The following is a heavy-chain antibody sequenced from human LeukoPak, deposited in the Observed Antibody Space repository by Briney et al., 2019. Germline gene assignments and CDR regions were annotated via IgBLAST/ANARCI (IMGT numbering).Heavy chain of an antibody. D-gene: IGHD3-16*01. CDR3: ARTLGGYYYYGMDV. Sequence: GASVKVSCKASGYTFTSYDINWVRQATGQGLEWMGWMNPNSGNTGYAQKFQGRVTMTRNTSISTAYMELSSLRSEDTAVYYCARTLGGYYYYGMDVWGQGTTVTVSS. CDR1: GYTFTSYD. V-gene: IGHV1-8*01. J-gene: IGHJ6*02. CDR2: MNPNSGNT.